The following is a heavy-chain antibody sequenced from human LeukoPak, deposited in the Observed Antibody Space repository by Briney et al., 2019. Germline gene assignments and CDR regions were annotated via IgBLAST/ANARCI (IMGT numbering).Heavy chain of an antibody. D-gene: IGHD6-6*01. CDR1: GYTFTSYA. CDR2: INTNTGNP. J-gene: IGHJ4*02. V-gene: IGHV7-4-1*02. Sequence: ASVKVSCKASGYTFTSYAMNWVRQAPGQGLEWMGWINTNTGNPTYAQGFTGRFVFSLDTSVSTAYLQISSLKAEDTAVYYCARDNVVVAARHYFDYWGQGTLVTVSS. CDR3: ARDNVVVAARHYFDY.